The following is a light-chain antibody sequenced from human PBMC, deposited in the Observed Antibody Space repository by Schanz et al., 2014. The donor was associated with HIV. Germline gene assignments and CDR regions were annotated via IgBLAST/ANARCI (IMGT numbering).Light chain of an antibody. CDR1: QSILSSSNNKNY. CDR3: LQYNDDVYT. V-gene: IGKV4-1*01. J-gene: IGKJ2*01. CDR2: WAS. Sequence: DIVMTQSPDSLAVSLGERATVHCKSSQSILSSSNNKNYLAWFQQKPGQSPKLVISWASTRESGVPDRFSGSGSGTEFTLTISSLQPGDFATYYCLQYNDDVYTFGQGTKLEIK.